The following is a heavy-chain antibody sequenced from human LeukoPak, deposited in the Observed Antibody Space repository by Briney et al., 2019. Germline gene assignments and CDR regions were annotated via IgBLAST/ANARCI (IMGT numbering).Heavy chain of an antibody. CDR2: IYYSGST. J-gene: IGHJ4*02. Sequence: PSETLSLTCTVSGGSVSSGSYYWSWIRQPPGKGLEWIGYIYYSGSTNYNPSLKSRVTISVDTSKNQFSLKLSSVTAADTAVYYCARAGGYYYDSSGYYDYWGQGTLVTVSS. CDR1: GGSVSSGSYY. CDR3: ARAGGYYYDSSGYYDY. V-gene: IGHV4-61*01. D-gene: IGHD3-22*01.